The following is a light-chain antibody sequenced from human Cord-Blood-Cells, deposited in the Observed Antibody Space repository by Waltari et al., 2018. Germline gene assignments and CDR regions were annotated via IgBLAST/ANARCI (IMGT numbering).Light chain of an antibody. V-gene: IGKV1-5*03. CDR2: KAS. CDR3: QQYNSYWT. J-gene: IGKJ1*01. CDR1: QSISSW. Sequence: DIQMTQSPSTLSPSVADRVTITCRASQSISSWLAWYQQKPGKAPKLLIYKASSLESGVPSRFSGSGSGTEFTLTISSLQPDDFATYYCQQYNSYWTFGQGTKVEIK.